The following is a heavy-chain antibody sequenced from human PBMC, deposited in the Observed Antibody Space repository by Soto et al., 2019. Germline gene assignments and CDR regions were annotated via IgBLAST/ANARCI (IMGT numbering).Heavy chain of an antibody. CDR3: ARLKVEYSNSSGRYYFDY. CDR2: INPNSGGT. CDR1: GYTFTGYY. J-gene: IGHJ4*02. Sequence: ASVKVSCKASGYTFTGYYMHWVRQAPGQGLEWMGWINPNSGGTNYAQKFQGWVTMTRDTSISTAYMELSRLRSDDTAVYYCARLKVEYSNSSGRYYFDYWGQGTLVTVSS. D-gene: IGHD6-6*01. V-gene: IGHV1-2*04.